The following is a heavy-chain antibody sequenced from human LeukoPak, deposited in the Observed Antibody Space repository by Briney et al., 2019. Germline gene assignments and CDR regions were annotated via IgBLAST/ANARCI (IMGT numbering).Heavy chain of an antibody. J-gene: IGHJ4*02. CDR3: ARDPRTVRI. V-gene: IGHV3-21*05. CDR2: ISGSGDDT. D-gene: IGHD1-1*01. CDR1: GFTFSTYA. Sequence: SGGSLRLSCAASGFTFSTYALTWVRQAPGKGLEWLSYISGSGDDTNYADSVRGRFTISRDNAKNSLYLQMNSLRVEDTAVYYCARDPRTVRIWGQGTLVTVSS.